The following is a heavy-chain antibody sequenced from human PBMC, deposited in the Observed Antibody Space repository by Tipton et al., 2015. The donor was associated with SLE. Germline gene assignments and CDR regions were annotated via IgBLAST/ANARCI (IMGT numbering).Heavy chain of an antibody. CDR3: ALSSVAATQAY. D-gene: IGHD6-13*01. CDR2: ISAYNGNT. Sequence: QSGPEVKKPGASVRVSCKTSGSSFSGHDIHWVRQASGQGLEWMGWISAYNGNTNYAQKLQGRVTMTTDTSTSTAYMELRSLRSDDTALYYCALSSVAATQAYWGQGTLVTVSP. CDR1: GSSFSGHD. V-gene: IGHV1-18*01. J-gene: IGHJ4*02.